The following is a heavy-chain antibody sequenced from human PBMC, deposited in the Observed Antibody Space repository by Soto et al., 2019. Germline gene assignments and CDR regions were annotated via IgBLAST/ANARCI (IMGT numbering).Heavy chain of an antibody. Sequence: PSETLSLTCTVSGGSISSYYWSWIRQPPGKGLEWIGYIYYSGSTNYNPSLKSRVTISVDTSKNQFSLKLSSVTAADTAMYYCARAGAATLSDYWGQGTLVTVAS. V-gene: IGHV4-59*01. D-gene: IGHD2-15*01. CDR2: IYYSGST. CDR1: GGSISSYY. CDR3: ARAGAATLSDY. J-gene: IGHJ4*02.